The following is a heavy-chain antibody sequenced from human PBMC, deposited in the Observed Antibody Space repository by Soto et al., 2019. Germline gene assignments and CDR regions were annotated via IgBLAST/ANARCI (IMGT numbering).Heavy chain of an antibody. CDR1: GLPFSSHA. V-gene: IGHV3-23*01. D-gene: IGHD3-10*01. CDR3: ANELWPNEY. J-gene: IGHJ4*02. CDR2: ISISGGNT. Sequence: EVQLLESGGGLVQPGGSLRLSCAASGLPFSSHAMSWVRQAPGKGLEWVSSISISGGNTYYADSVRGRSTISRDNSKNTLYLHLNSLTAEDTTINYGANELWPNEYWGKGTLVTVSS.